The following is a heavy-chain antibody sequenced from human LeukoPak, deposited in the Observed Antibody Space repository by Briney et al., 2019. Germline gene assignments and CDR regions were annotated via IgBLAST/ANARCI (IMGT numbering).Heavy chain of an antibody. CDR1: GFTFSNDG. Sequence: PGRSLRLSCAASGFTFSNDGTHWVRQAPRRGLEWVALISYDGSDKHYADSVKGRFTVSRDNSKNTLYLQMNSLSRDDTAVYYCVGVGGYDSSGFLDYWGQGTLVTVSS. D-gene: IGHD3-22*01. V-gene: IGHV3-30*03. CDR2: ISYDGSDK. J-gene: IGHJ4*02. CDR3: VGVGGYDSSGFLDY.